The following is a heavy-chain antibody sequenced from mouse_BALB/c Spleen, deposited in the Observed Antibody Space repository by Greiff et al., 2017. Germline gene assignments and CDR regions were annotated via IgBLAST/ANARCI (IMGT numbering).Heavy chain of an antibody. CDR1: GFNIKDTY. CDR2: IDPANGNT. Sequence: EVKLQESGAELVKPGASVKLSCTASGFNIKDTYMHWVKQRPEQGLEWIGRIDPANGNTKYDPKFQGKATITADTSSNTAYLQLSSLTSEDTAVYYCAGGLRRPFAYWGQGTLVTVSA. J-gene: IGHJ3*01. D-gene: IGHD2-4*01. V-gene: IGHV14-3*02. CDR3: AGGLRRPFAY.